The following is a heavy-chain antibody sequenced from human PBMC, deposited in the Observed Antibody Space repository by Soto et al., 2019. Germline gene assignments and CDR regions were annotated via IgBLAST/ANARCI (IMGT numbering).Heavy chain of an antibody. CDR3: ARGLIRFYGDYVIFGNWFDP. Sequence: ASVKVSCKASGYTFTSYDINWVRQATGQGLEWMGWMNPNSGNTGYAQKFQGRVTMTRNTSISTAYMELSSLRSEDTAVYYCARGLIRFYGDYVIFGNWFDPWGQGTLVTVSS. CDR1: GYTFTSYD. CDR2: MNPNSGNT. J-gene: IGHJ5*02. V-gene: IGHV1-8*01. D-gene: IGHD4-17*01.